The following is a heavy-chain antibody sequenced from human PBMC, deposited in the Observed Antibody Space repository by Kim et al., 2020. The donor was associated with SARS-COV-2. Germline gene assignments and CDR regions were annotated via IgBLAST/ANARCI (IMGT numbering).Heavy chain of an antibody. CDR3: IGGYSYGGTF. D-gene: IGHD5-18*01. J-gene: IGHJ6*02. CDR2: IRSKANSYAT. CDR1: GFTFSGSA. V-gene: IGHV3-73*01. Sequence: GGSLRLSCAASGFTFSGSAMHWVRQASGKGLEWVGRIRSKANSYATAYAASVKGRFTISRDDSKNTAYLQMNSLKTEDTAVYYCIGGYSYGGTFWGQGTTVTVSS.